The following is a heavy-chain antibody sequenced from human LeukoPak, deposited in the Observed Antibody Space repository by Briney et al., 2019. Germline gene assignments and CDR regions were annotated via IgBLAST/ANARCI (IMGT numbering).Heavy chain of an antibody. Sequence: GRSLRLSCAASGFTFSSYGMHWVRQAPGKGPEWVAVIWYDGSNKYYADSVKGRFTISRDNSKNTLYLQMNSLRAEDTAVYYCATERGYCSSTSCLTSFDYWGQGTLVTVSS. CDR1: GFTFSSYG. V-gene: IGHV3-33*01. CDR3: ATERGYCSSTSCLTSFDY. D-gene: IGHD2-2*01. CDR2: IWYDGSNK. J-gene: IGHJ4*02.